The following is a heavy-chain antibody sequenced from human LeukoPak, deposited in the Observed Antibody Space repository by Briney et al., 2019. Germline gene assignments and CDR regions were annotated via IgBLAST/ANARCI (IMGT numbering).Heavy chain of an antibody. Sequence: GGSLRLSCAASGFAFNTYSLIWVRQAPGEGLEWVSSISPSSSYIYYADSVKGRFTISRDNAKNSLYLQMNSLRAEATAVYYCARCRAEFCAGDGYPLQHWGQGTLVTVSS. D-gene: IGHD2-21*02. J-gene: IGHJ1*01. CDR1: GFAFNTYS. V-gene: IGHV3-21*04. CDR3: ARCRAEFCAGDGYPLQH. CDR2: ISPSSSYI.